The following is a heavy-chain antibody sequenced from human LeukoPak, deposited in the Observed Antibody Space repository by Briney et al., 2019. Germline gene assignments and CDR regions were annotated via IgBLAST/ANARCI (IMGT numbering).Heavy chain of an antibody. CDR3: P. D-gene: IGHD3-3*02. J-gene: IGHJ5*02. CDR2: IYYSGST. V-gene: IGHV4-39*07. Sequence: SETLSLTCTVSGGSISSSSYYWGWIRQPPGKGLEWIGSIYYSGSTYYNPSLKSRVTISVDTSKNQFSADTAVYYCARELGWFDPWGQGTLVTVSS. CDR1: GGSISSSSYY.